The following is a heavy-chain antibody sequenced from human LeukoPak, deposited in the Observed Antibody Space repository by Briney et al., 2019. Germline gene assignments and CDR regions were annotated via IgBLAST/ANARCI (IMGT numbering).Heavy chain of an antibody. CDR1: GFTFSSFV. D-gene: IGHD5-12*01. CDR2: ISYDGSNK. Sequence: GGSLRLSCAASGFTFSSFVMHWVRQAPGKGLEWVALISYDGSNKYHAGSVKGRSTISRDNSKNTLYLQMNSLRAEDTAVYYCARDPNSGYDPNRQLFDYWGQGTLVTVSS. CDR3: ARDPNSGYDPNRQLFDY. V-gene: IGHV3-30-3*01. J-gene: IGHJ4*02.